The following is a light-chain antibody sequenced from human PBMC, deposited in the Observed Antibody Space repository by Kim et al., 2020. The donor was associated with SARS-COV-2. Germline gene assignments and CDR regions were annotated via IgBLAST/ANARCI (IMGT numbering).Light chain of an antibody. CDR1: KSVNYF. CDR2: DAS. J-gene: IGKJ4*01. Sequence: EVVLTQSPATLSLSPGDRATLSCRASKSVNYFLAWYQLRPGQAPRLLIYDASDRATGIPARFSGTGSGTDFTLTISSLEPEDFAVYYCQQRSNWPLTFGGGTKVDIK. CDR3: QQRSNWPLT. V-gene: IGKV3-11*01.